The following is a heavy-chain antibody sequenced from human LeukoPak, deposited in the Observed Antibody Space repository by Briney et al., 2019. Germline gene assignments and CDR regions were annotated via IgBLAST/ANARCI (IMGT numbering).Heavy chain of an antibody. CDR1: GFTFSSYA. V-gene: IGHV3-23*01. CDR3: AREHWDFDY. CDR2: ISGSGEST. D-gene: IGHD7-27*01. J-gene: IGHJ4*02. Sequence: GGSLRLSCAASGFTFSSYAMTWVRQAPGKGLEWVSEISGSGESTYYGDSVRGRFTISRDNSKNTLYLQMNSLRAGDTAIYYCAREHWDFDYWGQGTLVTVSS.